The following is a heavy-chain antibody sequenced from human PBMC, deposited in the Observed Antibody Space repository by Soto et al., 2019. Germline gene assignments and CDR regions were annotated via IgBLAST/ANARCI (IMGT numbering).Heavy chain of an antibody. J-gene: IGHJ5*02. Sequence: ASVKVSCKTSGYSLVRYTISWVRQAPGQGLEWMGWISPYSRSTDYAQKFQGRVTMTTDTSTSTAYMELRSLKSDDTAVYFCARTRIESQTAYSWFDPWGQGTLVTVSS. V-gene: IGHV1-18*01. CDR3: ARTRIESQTAYSWFDP. D-gene: IGHD4-4*01. CDR1: GYSLVRYT. CDR2: ISPYSRST.